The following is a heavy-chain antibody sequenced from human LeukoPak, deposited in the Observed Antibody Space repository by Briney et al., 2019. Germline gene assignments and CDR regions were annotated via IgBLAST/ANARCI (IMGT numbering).Heavy chain of an antibody. CDR3: ARVWGVRWLQHYFDY. Sequence: SETLSLTCAVYGGSFSVYYCSWIRQPPGKGLEWSGYIYSRGSTSYTPSRKSRVTISVDTSKNQSSLQLSSVTAADTAVYYCARVWGVRWLQHYFDYWXKGTLVTVSS. CDR1: GGSFSVYY. CDR2: IYSRGST. V-gene: IGHV4-4*08. J-gene: IGHJ4*02. D-gene: IGHD5-24*01.